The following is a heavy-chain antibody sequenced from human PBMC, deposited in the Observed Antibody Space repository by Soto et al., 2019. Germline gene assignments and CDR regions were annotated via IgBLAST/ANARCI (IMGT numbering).Heavy chain of an antibody. CDR3: ARDRSYAMEV. CDR2: INGDASST. Sequence: GGSLRLSCAASGFTFSSYGMHWVRQAPGKGLEWVSCINGDASSTTYADSVKGRFTISRDDAKNTVYLQMTSLRAEDTAVYFCARDRSYAMEVWGQGTRVTVSS. CDR1: GFTFSSYG. V-gene: IGHV3-74*01. J-gene: IGHJ6*02.